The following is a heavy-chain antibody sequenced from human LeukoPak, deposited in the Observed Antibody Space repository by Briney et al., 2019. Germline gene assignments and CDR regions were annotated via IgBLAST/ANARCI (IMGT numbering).Heavy chain of an antibody. CDR3: ARADTSSWYFGY. Sequence: SETLSLICAVYGGSFSGYYWSWIRQPPGKGLEWIGEINHSGSTNYNPSLKSRVTISVDTSKNQFSLKLSSVTAADTAVYYCARADTSSWYFGYWGQGTLVTVSS. CDR2: INHSGST. V-gene: IGHV4-34*01. J-gene: IGHJ4*02. CDR1: GGSFSGYY. D-gene: IGHD6-13*01.